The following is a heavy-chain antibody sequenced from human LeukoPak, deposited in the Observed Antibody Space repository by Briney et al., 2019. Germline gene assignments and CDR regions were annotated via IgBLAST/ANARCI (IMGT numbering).Heavy chain of an antibody. CDR1: GYSISSSNW. J-gene: IGHJ3*02. V-gene: IGHV4-28*03. D-gene: IGHD5-12*01. Sequence: SETLSLTCAVSGYSISSSNWWGWIRQPPGKGLEWIGYIYYSGSTYYNPSLKSRVTMSVDTSKNQFSLKLSSVTAVDTAVYYCARVLYSGYRNDAFDIWGQGTMVTVSS. CDR2: IYYSGST. CDR3: ARVLYSGYRNDAFDI.